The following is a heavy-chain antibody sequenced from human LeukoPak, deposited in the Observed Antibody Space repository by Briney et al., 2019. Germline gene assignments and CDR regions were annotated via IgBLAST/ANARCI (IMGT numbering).Heavy chain of an antibody. D-gene: IGHD2-2*02. Sequence: SETLSLTCTVSGGSISSGGYYWRWTRQHPGKGLEWIGYIYYSGSTYYNPSLKSRVTISVDTSKNQFSLKLSSVTAADTAVYYCARRVVVVPAAINWFDPWGQGTLVTVSS. J-gene: IGHJ5*02. CDR2: IYYSGST. CDR1: GGSISSGGYY. CDR3: ARRVVVVPAAINWFDP. V-gene: IGHV4-31*03.